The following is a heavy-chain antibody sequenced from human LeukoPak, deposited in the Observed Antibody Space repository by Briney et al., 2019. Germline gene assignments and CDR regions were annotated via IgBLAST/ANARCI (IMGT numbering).Heavy chain of an antibody. Sequence: PGGSLRLSCAASGFTFSSYAMSWVRQAPGKGLEWVSAISGSGGSTYYADSVKGRFTISRDNSKNTLYLQMNSLRAEDTAVYYCAKDQAYCGGDCYSTDAFDIWGQGTMVTVSS. D-gene: IGHD2-21*02. CDR1: GFTFSSYA. CDR2: ISGSGGST. V-gene: IGHV3-23*01. CDR3: AKDQAYCGGDCYSTDAFDI. J-gene: IGHJ3*02.